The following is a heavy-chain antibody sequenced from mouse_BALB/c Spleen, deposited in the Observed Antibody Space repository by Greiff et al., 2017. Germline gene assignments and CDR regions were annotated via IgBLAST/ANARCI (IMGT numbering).Heavy chain of an antibody. J-gene: IGHJ4*01. CDR1: GFTFSDYY. CDR2: ISDGGSYT. V-gene: IGHV5-4*02. CDR3: ARGELRYYYAMDY. Sequence: EVKLMESGGGLVKPGGSLKLSCAASGFTFSDYYMYWVRQTPEKRLEWVATISDGGSYTYYPDSVKGRFTISRDNAKNNLYLQMSSLKSEDTAMYYCARGELRYYYAMDYWGQGTSVTVSS.